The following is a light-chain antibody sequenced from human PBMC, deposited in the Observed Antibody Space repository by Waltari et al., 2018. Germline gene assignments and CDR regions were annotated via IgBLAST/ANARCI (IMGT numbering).Light chain of an antibody. CDR3: SSYTTSSAPGV. Sequence: QSALTQPASVSGSPGPSITISCSGPDSYVGAYDFVSWYQQHPGKAPHLIIYEVSNRPSGISNRFSASKSGNTASLTISGLQAEDEADYYCSSYTTSSAPGVFGTGTRVTVL. J-gene: IGLJ1*01. CDR2: EVS. CDR1: DSYVGAYDF. V-gene: IGLV2-14*01.